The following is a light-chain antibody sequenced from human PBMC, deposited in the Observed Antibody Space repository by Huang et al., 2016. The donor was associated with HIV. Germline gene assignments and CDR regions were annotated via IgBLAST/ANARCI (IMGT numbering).Light chain of an antibody. CDR2: GAS. CDR3: QQYGSSPYT. Sequence: EIVLTQSPGTLSLSPGKRATLSCTASHSVTSSYLAWYQQTPGQAPRLLLYGASNRATDIADRFSGSGCGTDFALTIDRLEPEDSAVYYCQQYGSSPYTFGQGTKLEIK. V-gene: IGKV3-20*01. J-gene: IGKJ2*01. CDR1: HSVTSSY.